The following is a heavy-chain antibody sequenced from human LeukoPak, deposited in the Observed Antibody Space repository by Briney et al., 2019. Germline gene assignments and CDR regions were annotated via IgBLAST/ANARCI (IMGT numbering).Heavy chain of an antibody. CDR3: ARGRGVGATLPRKYFDY. CDR2: INHSGST. D-gene: IGHD1-26*01. CDR1: GGSFSGYY. J-gene: IGHJ4*02. V-gene: IGHV4-34*01. Sequence: SVTLSLTCAVYGGSFSGYYWSWIRQPPGKGLEWIGEINHSGSTNYNPSLKGRVTISVDTSKNQFSLKLSSVTAADTAVYYCARGRGVGATLPRKYFDYWGQGTLVTVSS.